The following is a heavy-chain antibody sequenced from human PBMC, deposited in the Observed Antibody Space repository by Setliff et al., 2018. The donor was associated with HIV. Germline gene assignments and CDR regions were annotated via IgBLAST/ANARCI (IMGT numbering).Heavy chain of an antibody. CDR2: IYPDTSDT. Sequence: GESLKISCKGSGYTFTTYWIGWVRQMPGKGLEWMGIIYPDTSDTRYSPSLQGQVTMSADKSISTAYLQLISLRASDTAMYYCARSPGGSGYFDYWGQGTLVTVS. J-gene: IGHJ4*02. V-gene: IGHV5-51*01. D-gene: IGHD2-8*02. CDR1: GYTFTTYW. CDR3: ARSPGGSGYFDY.